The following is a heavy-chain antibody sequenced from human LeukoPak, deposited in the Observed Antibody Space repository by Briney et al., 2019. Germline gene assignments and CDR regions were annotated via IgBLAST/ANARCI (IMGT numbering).Heavy chain of an antibody. CDR1: GGSISSYY. CDR3: ARHGYSYGSYDY. D-gene: IGHD5-18*01. CDR2: IYYSGST. V-gene: IGHV4-59*08. Sequence: SQTLSLTCTVSGGSISSYYWSWIRQPPGKGLEWIGYIYYSGSTNYNPSLKSRVTISVDTSKNQFSLKLSSVTAADTAVYYCARHGYSYGSYDYWGQGTLVTVSS. J-gene: IGHJ4*02.